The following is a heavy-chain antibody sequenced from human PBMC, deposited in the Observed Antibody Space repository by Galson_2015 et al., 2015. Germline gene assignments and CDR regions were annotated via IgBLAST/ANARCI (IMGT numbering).Heavy chain of an antibody. CDR2: ISSSSRTI. CDR1: GFSFSDSS. J-gene: IGHJ4*02. D-gene: IGHD5-12*01. CDR3: ARDQRSSGNGPFEN. Sequence: SLRLSCAASGFSFSDSSMNWVRQAPGKGLEWVSYISSSSRTIYYADPMKGRFTISRDNAKNSLYLQMNSLRDEDTAVYYCARDQRSSGNGPFENWGQGTLVTVSS. V-gene: IGHV3-48*02.